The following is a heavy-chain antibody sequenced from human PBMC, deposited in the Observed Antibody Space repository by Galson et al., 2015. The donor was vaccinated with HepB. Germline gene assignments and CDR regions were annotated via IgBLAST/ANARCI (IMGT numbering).Heavy chain of an antibody. Sequence: PALVKPTQTLTLTCTFPGFSLTTTGMSVNWIRQPPGKALEWLALIDWDEEGYYTTSLKSRLTISKVTSKNQVVLTMTDMDPVDTATYYCTRTAWPRGSGMDVWGQGTTVTVSS. V-gene: IGHV2-70*01. J-gene: IGHJ6*02. CDR2: IDWDEEG. CDR3: TRTAWPRGSGMDV. CDR1: GFSLTTTGMS.